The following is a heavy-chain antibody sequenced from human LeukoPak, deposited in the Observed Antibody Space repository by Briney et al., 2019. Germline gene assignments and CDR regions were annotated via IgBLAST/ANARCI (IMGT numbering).Heavy chain of an antibody. J-gene: IGHJ4*02. CDR2: ISSSSSTI. V-gene: IGHV3-48*02. CDR3: ARYPPLNQGYFDY. Sequence: GGSLRLSCAASGFTFSSYSMNWVRQAPGQGLEWVSYISSSSSTIYYADSVKGRFTISRDKAKNSLYLQMNSRRDEDTAVYYCARYPPLNQGYFDYWGQGTLVTVSS. CDR1: GFTFSSYS.